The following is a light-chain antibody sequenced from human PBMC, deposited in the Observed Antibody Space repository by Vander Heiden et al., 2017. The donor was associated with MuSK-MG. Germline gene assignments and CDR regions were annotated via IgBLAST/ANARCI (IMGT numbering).Light chain of an antibody. V-gene: IGKV3-20*01. Sequence: EIVLTQSPGTLSLSPGERVTLSCRASQRVRSSHLAWYQQKPGQAPRLLISGASTRATGIPDRFSGSGSETDFSLTISTLEPEDFAVYYCQQAGKSPITFGQGTQVEIK. J-gene: IGKJ5*01. CDR3: QQAGKSPIT. CDR1: QRVRSSH. CDR2: GAS.